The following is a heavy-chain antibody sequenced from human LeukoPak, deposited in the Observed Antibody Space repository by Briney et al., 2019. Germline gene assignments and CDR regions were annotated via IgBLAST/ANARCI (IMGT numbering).Heavy chain of an antibody. CDR3: SRQVVGNDY. V-gene: IGHV4-34*01. Sequence: PSETLSLTCAVYGESSFSNYYWSWIRQTPEGALEWIGEINHSGYTNYNPSLKSRVTLSIDTSKNQFSLRLNSVTAADTAVYYCSRQVVGNDYWGQGTLVTVSS. D-gene: IGHD3-22*01. CDR1: GESSFSNYY. CDR2: INHSGYT. J-gene: IGHJ4*02.